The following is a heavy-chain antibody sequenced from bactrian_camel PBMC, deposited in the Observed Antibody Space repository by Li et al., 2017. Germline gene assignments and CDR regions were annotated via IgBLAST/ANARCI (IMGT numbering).Heavy chain of an antibody. V-gene: IGHV3S1*01. Sequence: VESGGGSVQAGGSLRLSCAASGYTYNRNCMAWFRQAPGKEREGVAAIYTGGGNTYYADSVKGRFTISQDNAKNTVYLQMNRLTPEDTAMYYCAADFCPSVADFGRTWYRATSFGYWGQGTQVTVS. D-gene: IGHD6*01. J-gene: IGHJ6*01. CDR2: IYTGGGNT. CDR3: AADFCPSVADFGRTWYRATSFGY. CDR1: GYTYNRNC.